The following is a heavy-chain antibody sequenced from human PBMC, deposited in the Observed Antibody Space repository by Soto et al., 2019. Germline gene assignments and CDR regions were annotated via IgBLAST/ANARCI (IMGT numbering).Heavy chain of an antibody. CDR2: ISYNGNEI. D-gene: IGHD3-10*01. CDR3: ANGKDGVYYYYGMDV. J-gene: IGHJ6*02. Sequence: QVHLVESGGGVVQPGTSLRLSCAVSGLRFSNYGMHWVRQAPGKGLEWVATISYNGNEIKYADSVKGRFTISRVNSENRLDLQMNSLRVDDTGVYYCANGKDGVYYYYGMDVWGHGTTVTVSS. V-gene: IGHV3-30*18. CDR1: GLRFSNYG.